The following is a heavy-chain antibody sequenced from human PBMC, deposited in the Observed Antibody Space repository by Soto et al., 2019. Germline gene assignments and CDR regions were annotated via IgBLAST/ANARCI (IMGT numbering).Heavy chain of an antibody. J-gene: IGHJ3*02. Sequence: PGGSLRLSCAASGFTFSSYSMNWVRQAPGKGLEWVSSISSSSSYIYYADSVKGRFTISRDNAKNSLYLQMNSLRAEDTAVYYCAREWYSSGWYGNAFDIWGQGTMVTV. CDR3: AREWYSSGWYGNAFDI. V-gene: IGHV3-21*01. CDR1: GFTFSSYS. D-gene: IGHD6-19*01. CDR2: ISSSSSYI.